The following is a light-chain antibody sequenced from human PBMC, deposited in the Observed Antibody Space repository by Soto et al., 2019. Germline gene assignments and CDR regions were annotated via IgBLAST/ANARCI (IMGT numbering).Light chain of an antibody. CDR2: EDN. CDR1: SGNIATNY. CDR3: QSYDSSIPWV. J-gene: IGLJ3*02. Sequence: LTQPHSVSESPGKTVTISCTRSSGNIATNYVQWFQQRPGSAPTTVIYEDNQRPSGVPDRFSGSIDSSSNSASLTISGLKTEDEADYYCQSYDSSIPWVFGGGTQLTVL. V-gene: IGLV6-57*04.